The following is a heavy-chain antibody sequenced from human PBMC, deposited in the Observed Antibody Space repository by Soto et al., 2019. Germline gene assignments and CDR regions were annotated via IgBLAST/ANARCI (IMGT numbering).Heavy chain of an antibody. CDR2: ISYDGSNK. V-gene: IGHV3-30*18. CDR3: AKPAYGDYLFDI. CDR1: GFIFSTYL. D-gene: IGHD4-17*01. Sequence: PGGSLSLSCGASGFIFSTYLMHWVRQAPGKGLEWVAFISYDGSNKYYADSVKGRFTISRDNSKNALYLQMNSLRADDTAVYYCAKPAYGDYLFDIWGQGTMVTVSS. J-gene: IGHJ3*02.